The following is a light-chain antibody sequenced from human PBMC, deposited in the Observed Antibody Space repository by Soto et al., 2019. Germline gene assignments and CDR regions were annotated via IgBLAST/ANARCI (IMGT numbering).Light chain of an antibody. CDR2: RNN. CDR1: SSNIGSNY. V-gene: IGLV1-47*01. CDR3: AAWDDSLSGAV. J-gene: IGLJ7*01. Sequence: QSVLTQPPSASGTPGKRVTISCSGSSSNIGSNYVYWYQQLPGTAPKLLIYRNNQRSSGVPDRFSGSKSGTSASLAISGLRSEDEADYYCAAWDDSLSGAVFGGGTQLTVL.